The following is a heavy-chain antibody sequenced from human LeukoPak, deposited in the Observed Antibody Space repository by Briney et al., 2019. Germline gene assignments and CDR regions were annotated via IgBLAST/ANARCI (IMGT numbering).Heavy chain of an antibody. J-gene: IGHJ4*02. CDR2: ISWNSDTI. CDR1: GFIFGDYA. CDR3: AKVGGLGSFYRSPYFAY. D-gene: IGHD3-10*01. V-gene: IGHV3-9*01. Sequence: PGGSLRLSCAAAGFIFGDYAMPWVRQAPGKGLEWVSGISWNSDTIGYADSVKGRFTISRDTAKNSLYLQMNSLRPEDTAWYYCAKVGGLGSFYRSPYFAYWGQGTLVTVSS.